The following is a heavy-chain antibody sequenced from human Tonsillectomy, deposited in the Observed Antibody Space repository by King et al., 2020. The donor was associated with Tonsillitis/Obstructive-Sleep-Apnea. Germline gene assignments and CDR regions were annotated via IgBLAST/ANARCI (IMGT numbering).Heavy chain of an antibody. Sequence: VQLVKSGAEVKKPGASVKVSCKASGYTFAVYYVHWVRQAPGQGLEWMGRINPDSGATIYAQKFQGRVTMTSDTSIRTVYMELSRLRSDDTVVYYCAVATFSYDGFDLWGQGTMITVSS. J-gene: IGHJ3*01. CDR3: AVATFSYDGFDL. CDR1: GYTFAVYY. D-gene: IGHD5-12*01. CDR2: INPDSGAT. V-gene: IGHV1-2*05.